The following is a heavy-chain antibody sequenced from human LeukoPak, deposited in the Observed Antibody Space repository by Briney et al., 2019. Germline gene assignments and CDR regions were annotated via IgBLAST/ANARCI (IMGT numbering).Heavy chain of an antibody. V-gene: IGHV3-23*01. D-gene: IGHD6-13*01. CDR1: GFTFSSYA. CDR2: ISGSGGST. J-gene: IGHJ6*03. Sequence: GGSLRLSCAASGFTFSSYAMSWVRQAPGKGLEWVSGISGSGGSTYYADSVKGRFTISRGNAKNSLYLQMNSLRVEDTAVYYCAREAPYSSSSYYYYYYMDVWGKGTTVTISS. CDR3: AREAPYSSSSYYYYYYMDV.